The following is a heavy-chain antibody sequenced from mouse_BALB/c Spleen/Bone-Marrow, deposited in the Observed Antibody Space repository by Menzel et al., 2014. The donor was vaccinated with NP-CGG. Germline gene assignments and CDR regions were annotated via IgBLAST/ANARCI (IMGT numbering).Heavy chain of an antibody. J-gene: IGHJ4*01. V-gene: IGHV1-67*01. D-gene: IGHD2-14*01. Sequence: VQRVESGAELVRPGVSVKISCKGSGYTFTDYAVHWAKQSHTKSLEWIGLISSYYGDATYNQKFKGKATMTVDKSSSTAFLELARLTSEDSAIYYCARSGKVRNAMDYWGQGTSVTVSS. CDR3: ARSGKVRNAMDY. CDR2: ISSYYGDA. CDR1: GYTFTDYA.